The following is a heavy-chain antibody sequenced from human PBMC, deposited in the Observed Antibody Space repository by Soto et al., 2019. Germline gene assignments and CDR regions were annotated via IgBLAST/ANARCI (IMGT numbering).Heavy chain of an antibody. CDR2: IYHSGST. Sequence: QVQLQESGPGLVKPSGTLSLTCAVSGGSISSSNWWSWVRQPPGKGLEWIGEIYHSGSTNYNPSLKSRLTISVDKSKNQFSLKLSSLTAADTAVYYCAALTGIAARPHYYFDYWGQGTLVTVSS. V-gene: IGHV4-4*02. CDR3: AALTGIAARPHYYFDY. D-gene: IGHD6-6*01. J-gene: IGHJ4*02. CDR1: GGSISSSNW.